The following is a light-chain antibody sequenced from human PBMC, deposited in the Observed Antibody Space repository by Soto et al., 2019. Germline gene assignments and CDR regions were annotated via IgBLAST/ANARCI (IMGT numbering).Light chain of an antibody. CDR3: QQLYTYPLT. J-gene: IGKJ4*01. CDR2: TAS. Sequence: DIRLIQSPCFLSASVGGGVTSSCRASQGINSHLAWYQQGPGKAPKLLIDTASTLQSGVPSRFSSSGSGTEFTLTITSLQPEDFAAYYCQQLYTYPLTFGGGTKVDIK. V-gene: IGKV1-9*01. CDR1: QGINSH.